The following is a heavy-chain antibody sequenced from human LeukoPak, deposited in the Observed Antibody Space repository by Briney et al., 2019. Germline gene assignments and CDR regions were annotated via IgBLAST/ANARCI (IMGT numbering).Heavy chain of an antibody. CDR3: ANTMIVVGSYYFDY. J-gene: IGHJ4*02. Sequence: PSETLSLTCAVYGGSFSGYYWSWIPQPPGKGLEWIGSIYYSGSTYYNPSLKSRVTISVDTSKNQFSLKLSSVTAADTAVYYCANTMIVVGSYYFDYWGQGTLVTVSS. D-gene: IGHD3-22*01. CDR1: GGSFSGYY. CDR2: IYYSGST. V-gene: IGHV4-34*01.